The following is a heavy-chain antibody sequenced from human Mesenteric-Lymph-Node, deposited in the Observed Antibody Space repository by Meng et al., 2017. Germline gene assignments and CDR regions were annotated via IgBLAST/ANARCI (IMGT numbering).Heavy chain of an antibody. CDR1: GFTFSSYW. CDR3: ARDLAVGRGYSGYGVLPYNYYYGMDV. D-gene: IGHD5-12*01. CDR2: IKQDGSEK. J-gene: IGHJ6*02. Sequence: GGSLRLSCAASGFTFSSYWMSWVRQAPGKGLEWVANIKQDGSEKYYVDSVKGRFTISRDNAKNSLYLQMNSLRAEDTAVYYCARDLAVGRGYSGYGVLPYNYYYGMDVWGQGTTVTVSS. V-gene: IGHV3-7*01.